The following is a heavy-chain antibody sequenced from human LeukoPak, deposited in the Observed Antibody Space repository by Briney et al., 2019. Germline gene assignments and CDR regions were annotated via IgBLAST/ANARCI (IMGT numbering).Heavy chain of an antibody. V-gene: IGHV3-23*01. CDR2: ISGSGGST. CDR3: LGGCSGGSCAYFDS. Sequence: GGSLRLSCAASGFTFSSYAMSWVRQAPGKGLEWVSAISGSGGSTYYADSVKGRFTISRDNAKNTLYLQMNSLRAEDTAVYYCLGGCSGGSCAYFDSWGQGTLVTVSS. D-gene: IGHD2-15*01. J-gene: IGHJ4*02. CDR1: GFTFSSYA.